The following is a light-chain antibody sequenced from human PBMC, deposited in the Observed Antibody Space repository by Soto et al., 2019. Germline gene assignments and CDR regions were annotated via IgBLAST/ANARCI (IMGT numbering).Light chain of an antibody. V-gene: IGKV3-15*01. Sequence: EIVMTQSPATLSVSPGERATLSCRASQSVSRNIAWYQQKPGQDPRLLIYGASTRANGISARFSGSGSGTEFTLTISSLQSEEYAVYYCHQYNNWPPWTFGQGTKVEIK. J-gene: IGKJ1*01. CDR3: HQYNNWPPWT. CDR2: GAS. CDR1: QSVSRN.